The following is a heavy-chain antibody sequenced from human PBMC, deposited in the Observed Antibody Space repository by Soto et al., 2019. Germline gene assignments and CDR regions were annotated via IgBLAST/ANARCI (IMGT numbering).Heavy chain of an antibody. J-gene: IGHJ3*02. V-gene: IGHV3-11*06. D-gene: IGHD4-4*01. CDR1: GFSFLDYY. CDR2: ISVTSRHT. Sequence: VQLVETGGGLVEPGGSLRLSCAASGFSFLDYYMTWVRQAPGKGLEWLSYISVTSRHTNYAVSVKGRFTISRDNDKNSVYLQMNSLRTVDTAVYYCARISRLPPAGSNDAFDIWGQGTMVTVS. CDR3: ARISRLPPAGSNDAFDI.